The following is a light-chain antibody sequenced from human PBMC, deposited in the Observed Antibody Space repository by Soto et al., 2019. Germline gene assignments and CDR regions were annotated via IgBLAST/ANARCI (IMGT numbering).Light chain of an antibody. CDR3: SSYAGSNNKV. J-gene: IGLJ3*02. CDR1: SSDVGGYHY. Sequence: QSALTQPPSASGSPGQSVTISCTGTSSDVGGYHYVSWYQQHPGKAPKLMIHEVTKRPSGVPDRFSGSKSGNTASLTVSGLQGEDEADYYCSSYAGSNNKVFGGGTKVTVL. CDR2: EVT. V-gene: IGLV2-8*01.